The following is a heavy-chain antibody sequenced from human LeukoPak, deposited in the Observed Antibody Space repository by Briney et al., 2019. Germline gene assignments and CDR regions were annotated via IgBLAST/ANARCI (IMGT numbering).Heavy chain of an antibody. Sequence: SETLSLTCTVSGYSISSGYYWGWIRQPPGKGLEWIGSIYHSGRTFYNPSLKSRVTISVDTSKNQFSLKLTSVTAADTAVYYCARAAEQWLVPVDYWGQGTLVTVSS. CDR3: ARAAEQWLVPVDY. V-gene: IGHV4-38-2*02. D-gene: IGHD6-19*01. CDR2: IYHSGRT. J-gene: IGHJ4*02. CDR1: GYSISSGYY.